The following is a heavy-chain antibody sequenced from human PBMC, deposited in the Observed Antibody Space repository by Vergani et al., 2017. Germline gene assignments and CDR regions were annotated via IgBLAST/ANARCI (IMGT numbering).Heavy chain of an antibody. Sequence: EVQLLESGGGLVQPGGSLRLSCAASGFTFSSYAMSWVRQAPGKGLEWVSASSGSGGSTYYADSVKGRFTISRDNSKNTLYLQMNSLRAEDTAVYYCAKAPAAGYSSGWNFQHWGQGTLVTVYS. J-gene: IGHJ1*01. CDR1: GFTFSSYA. CDR3: AKAPAAGYSSGWNFQH. CDR2: SSGSGGST. D-gene: IGHD6-19*01. V-gene: IGHV3-23*01.